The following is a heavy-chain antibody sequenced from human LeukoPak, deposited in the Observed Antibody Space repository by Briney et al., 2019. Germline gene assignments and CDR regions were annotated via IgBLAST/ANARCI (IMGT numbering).Heavy chain of an antibody. D-gene: IGHD3-9*01. Sequence: PGGSLRLSCAASGFTFSSYAMSWVRQAPGKGLEWVSAISGSGGSTYYADSVKGRFTISRDNSKNTLYLQMNSLRAEDTAVYYCAKLPPDYDILTGYGAFDIWGQGTMATVSS. CDR3: AKLPPDYDILTGYGAFDI. V-gene: IGHV3-23*01. CDR2: ISGSGGST. CDR1: GFTFSSYA. J-gene: IGHJ3*02.